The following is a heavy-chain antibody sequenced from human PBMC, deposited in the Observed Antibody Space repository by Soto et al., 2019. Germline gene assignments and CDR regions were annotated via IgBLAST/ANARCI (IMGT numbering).Heavy chain of an antibody. CDR1: GFTFSSYA. CDR3: ARERGYYDSSGYYYRGSFDY. V-gene: IGHV3-30-3*01. J-gene: IGHJ4*02. Sequence: GGSLRISCAASGFTFSSYAMHWVRQAPGKGLEWVAVISYDGSNKYYADSVKGRFTISRDNSKNTLYLQMNSLRAEDTAVYYCARERGYYDSSGYYYRGSFDYWGQGTLVTVSS. CDR2: ISYDGSNK. D-gene: IGHD3-22*01.